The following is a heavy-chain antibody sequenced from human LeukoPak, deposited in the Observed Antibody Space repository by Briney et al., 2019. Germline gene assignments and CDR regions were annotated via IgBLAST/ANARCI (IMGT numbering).Heavy chain of an antibody. D-gene: IGHD2-15*01. J-gene: IGHJ4*02. CDR2: IYYSGST. V-gene: IGHV4-59*12. CDR1: GGSIRSYY. CDR3: ARSLCSGGSCYFDY. Sequence: SETLSLTCTVSGGSIRSYYWSWIRQPPGKGLEWIAYIYYSGSTNYNPSLKSRVTISVDTSKNQFSLKLSSVTAADTAVYYCARSLCSGGSCYFDYWGQGTLVTVSS.